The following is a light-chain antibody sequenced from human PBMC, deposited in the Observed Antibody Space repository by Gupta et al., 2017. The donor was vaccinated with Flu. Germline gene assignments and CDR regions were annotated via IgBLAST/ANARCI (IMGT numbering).Light chain of an antibody. CDR2: VNS. V-gene: IGLV1-40*01. CDR3: QSYDSSLSGFWV. J-gene: IGLJ3*02. Sequence: QSVLTQPPSVSGAPGRRVTISCTGSSSNIGAGYDVHWYQQLPGTAPKLLIYVNSNRPSGVPDRFSGSKSGTSASLAITGLQAEDEADYYCQSYDSSLSGFWVFGGGTKLTVL. CDR1: SSNIGAGYD.